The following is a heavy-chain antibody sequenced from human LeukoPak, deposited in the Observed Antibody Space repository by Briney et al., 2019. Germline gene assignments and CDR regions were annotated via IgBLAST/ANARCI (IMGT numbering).Heavy chain of an antibody. Sequence: RGPLRLSCAASGFTFSSYGMHWVRQAPGKGLEWVAFIRFDGSNKYYADSVKGRFTISRDNSKNTLYLQMKSLRAEDTAVYYCARLTGYRIESAFDIWGQGTMVTVSS. V-gene: IGHV3-30*02. CDR2: IRFDGSNK. J-gene: IGHJ3*02. CDR1: GFTFSSYG. D-gene: IGHD3-9*01. CDR3: ARLTGYRIESAFDI.